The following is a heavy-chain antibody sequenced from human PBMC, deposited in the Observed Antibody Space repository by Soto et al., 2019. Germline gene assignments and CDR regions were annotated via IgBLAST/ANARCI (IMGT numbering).Heavy chain of an antibody. Sequence: PSLSCAPSGFTFSAYGLHWVRQAPGKRREWVTLISYDGTDKTYADSVKGRFSISRDNSQNNLSLQLNCLGAEDTAVYYCARSIVAKVTRLIDTWGQGTPVTVSS. D-gene: IGHD3-16*02. CDR1: GFTFSAYG. J-gene: IGHJ5*01. CDR3: ARSIVAKVTRLIDT. V-gene: IGHV3-30-3*01. CDR2: ISYDGTDK.